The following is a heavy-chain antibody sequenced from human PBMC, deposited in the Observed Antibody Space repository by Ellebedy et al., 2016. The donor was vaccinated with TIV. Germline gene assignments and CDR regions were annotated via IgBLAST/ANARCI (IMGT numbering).Heavy chain of an antibody. CDR1: GYTFIDYG. D-gene: IGHD3-10*01. Sequence: AASVKVSCKSSGYTFIDYGISWVRQAPGQGLDWMGWVSAYSGNTNYADNLQGRVTMTTATSTDTAYMELRSLRSDDTAEYYCARYSGSGTYYRNGMDVWGQGTTVTVSS. CDR2: VSAYSGNT. V-gene: IGHV1-18*01. J-gene: IGHJ6*02. CDR3: ARYSGSGTYYRNGMDV.